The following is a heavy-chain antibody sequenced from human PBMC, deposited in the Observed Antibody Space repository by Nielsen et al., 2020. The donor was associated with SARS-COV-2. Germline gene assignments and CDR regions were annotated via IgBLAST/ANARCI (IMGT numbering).Heavy chain of an antibody. CDR3: ARAKFYDSGVDP. D-gene: IGHD5/OR15-5a*01. V-gene: IGHV3-7*01. Sequence: GESLKISCVGSGFSLSNYWMSWVRQAPGKGLEWVANIRRDGGARFYVDSVKGRFTISRDNAKNTLYLQMNSLRAEDTAVYYCARAKFYDSGVDPWGQGTLVTVSS. CDR2: IRRDGGAR. J-gene: IGHJ5*02. CDR1: GFSLSNYW.